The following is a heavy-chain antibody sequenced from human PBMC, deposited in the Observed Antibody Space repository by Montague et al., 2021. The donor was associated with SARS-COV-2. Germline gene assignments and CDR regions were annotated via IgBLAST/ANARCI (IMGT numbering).Heavy chain of an antibody. CDR2: ISHDGSNK. Sequence: SLRLSCAASGFTFSSYAMHWVRQAPGKGLEWVAVISHDGSNKYYADSVKGRFTISRDNSKNTLYLQMNSLRAEDTAVYYCARDLAVVAATPFDYWGQGTLVTVSS. CDR1: GFTFSSYA. D-gene: IGHD2-15*01. CDR3: ARDLAVVAATPFDY. J-gene: IGHJ4*02. V-gene: IGHV3-30*04.